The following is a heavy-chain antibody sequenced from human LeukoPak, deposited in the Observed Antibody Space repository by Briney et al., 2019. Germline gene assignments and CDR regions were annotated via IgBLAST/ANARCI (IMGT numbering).Heavy chain of an antibody. CDR3: AGDYGGNSGFDY. Sequence: GGSLRLSCAVSGFTFSSYWMSWVRQAPGKGLEWVANIKPDGSEKYHVDSVKGRFTISRDNAKNSLYLQMNSLRAEDTAVYYCAGDYGGNSGFDYWGQGTLVTVSS. J-gene: IGHJ4*02. V-gene: IGHV3-7*01. CDR1: GFTFSSYW. D-gene: IGHD4-23*01. CDR2: IKPDGSEK.